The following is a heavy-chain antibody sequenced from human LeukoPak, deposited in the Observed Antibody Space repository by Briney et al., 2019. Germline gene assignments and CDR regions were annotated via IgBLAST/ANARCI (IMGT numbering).Heavy chain of an antibody. CDR2: ISWNSGSI. J-gene: IGHJ4*02. Sequence: GGSLRLSCAASGFTFDDYAMHWVRQAPGKGLECVSGISWNSGSIGYADSVKGRFTISRDNAKNSLYLQMNSLRAEDTALYYCAKDTYSSGSYFDYWGQGTLVTVSS. CDR3: AKDTYSSGSYFDY. CDR1: GFTFDDYA. V-gene: IGHV3-9*01. D-gene: IGHD6-19*01.